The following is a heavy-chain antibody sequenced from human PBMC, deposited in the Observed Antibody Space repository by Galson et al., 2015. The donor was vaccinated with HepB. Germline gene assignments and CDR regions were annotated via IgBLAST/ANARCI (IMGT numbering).Heavy chain of an antibody. CDR1: GFTFSSHW. Sequence: SLRLSCAVSGFTFSSHWMHWVRQAPGEGLVWVSRISSDGDSTSYADSVKGRFTISRDNAKKSLCLQMNSLRAEDTAVYFCARARGSGPGAHFDYWGQGTVVTVSS. D-gene: IGHD6-25*01. CDR2: ISSDGDST. CDR3: ARARGSGPGAHFDY. V-gene: IGHV3-74*01. J-gene: IGHJ4*02.